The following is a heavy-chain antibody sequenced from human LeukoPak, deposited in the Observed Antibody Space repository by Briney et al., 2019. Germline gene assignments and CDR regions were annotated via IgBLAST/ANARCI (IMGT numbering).Heavy chain of an antibody. V-gene: IGHV3-7*01. J-gene: IGHJ3*01. CDR1: RFTFSNYW. CDR3: ARESEHSVSQVDFDL. D-gene: IGHD2-15*01. CDR2: IKQDGSEK. Sequence: GGSLRRSCAGSRFTFSNYWMSWVRQAPGKGLEWVANIKQDGSEKYYVDSVKGRFTISRDNAKNSLYLQMNSLRAEDTAVYYCARESEHSVSQVDFDLWGQGTMVTVSS.